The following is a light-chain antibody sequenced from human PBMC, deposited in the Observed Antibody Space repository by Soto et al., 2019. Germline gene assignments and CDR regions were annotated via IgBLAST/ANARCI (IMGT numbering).Light chain of an antibody. Sequence: QSVLTQPPSVSGSPGQRVTISCTGSSSNIGAGYDVHWYQQLPGTAPKLLIYGNSNRPSGVPDRFSGSKSGTSASLAITGLQAEDEADYYCQSYDSGLSSVVFGGGSKRTVL. CDR3: QSYDSGLSSVV. CDR1: SSNIGAGYD. J-gene: IGLJ2*01. CDR2: GNS. V-gene: IGLV1-40*01.